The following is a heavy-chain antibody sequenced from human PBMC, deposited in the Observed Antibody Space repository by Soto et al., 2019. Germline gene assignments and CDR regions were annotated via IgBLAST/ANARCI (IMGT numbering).Heavy chain of an antibody. CDR1: GYTFTSYA. J-gene: IGHJ4*02. CDR3: AREASVAATLIYFDY. D-gene: IGHD2-15*01. CDR2: INAGNGNT. Sequence: GASVKVSCKASGYTFTSYAMHWVRQAPGQRLEWMGWINAGNGNTKYSQKFQGRVTITADESTSTAYMELSSLRSEDTAVYYCAREASVAATLIYFDYWGQGTLVTVSS. V-gene: IGHV1-3*01.